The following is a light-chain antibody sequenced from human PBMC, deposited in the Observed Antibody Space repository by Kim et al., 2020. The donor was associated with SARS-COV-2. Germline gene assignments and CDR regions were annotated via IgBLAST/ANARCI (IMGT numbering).Light chain of an antibody. V-gene: IGLV1-51*01. CDR1: SSNIGKFS. CDR2: ANG. Sequence: PGKKVTISCSGSSSNIGKFSVSWYQQLPGTAPKLLIYANGKRPSGIPDRFSGSKSGTSATLVITGLQTGDEADYYCGTWDNSRGGVFGGGTQLTVL. CDR3: GTWDNSRGGV. J-gene: IGLJ3*02.